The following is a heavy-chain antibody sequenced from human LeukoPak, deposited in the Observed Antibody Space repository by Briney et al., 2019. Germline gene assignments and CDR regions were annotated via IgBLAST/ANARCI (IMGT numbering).Heavy chain of an antibody. V-gene: IGHV7-4-1*02. Sequence: GASVKVSCKASGYTFTFYAINWVRQAPGQGLEWMGWINTITGSPTYAQGITGRFVFSLDTSVSTAYLQITSLEAEDTAVYFCAREGKKRYDNVWGTENDAFDMWGQGTKVTVSS. J-gene: IGHJ3*02. CDR3: AREGKKRYDNVWGTENDAFDM. CDR2: INTITGSP. D-gene: IGHD3-16*01. CDR1: GYTFTFYA.